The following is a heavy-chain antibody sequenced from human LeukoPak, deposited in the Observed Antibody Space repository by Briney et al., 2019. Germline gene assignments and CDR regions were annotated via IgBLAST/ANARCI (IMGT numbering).Heavy chain of an antibody. CDR2: IYPGDSAT. D-gene: IGHD3-10*01. Sequence: GESLKISCEGSGXSFTSYWIGWVRQMPGKGLEWMGIIYPGDSATRYSPSFQGQVTISADKSISTAYLQWSSLKASDTAMYYCARAMTMVRYFDFWGQGILVTVSS. CDR1: GXSFTSYW. V-gene: IGHV5-51*01. J-gene: IGHJ4*02. CDR3: ARAMTMVRYFDF.